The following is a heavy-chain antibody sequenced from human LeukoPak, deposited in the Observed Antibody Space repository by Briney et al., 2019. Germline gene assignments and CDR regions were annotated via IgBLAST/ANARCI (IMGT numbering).Heavy chain of an antibody. CDR1: GFTFSSYS. CDR2: ISSSSYI. V-gene: IGHV3-21*04. Sequence: GGSLRLSCAASGFTFSSYSMTWVRQAPGKGLEWVSSISSSSYIYYADSVKGRFTISRDNSKNTLYLQMNSLRAEDTAVYYCAKEGGYSYGSDWGQGTLVTVSS. CDR3: AKEGGYSYGSD. D-gene: IGHD5-18*01. J-gene: IGHJ4*02.